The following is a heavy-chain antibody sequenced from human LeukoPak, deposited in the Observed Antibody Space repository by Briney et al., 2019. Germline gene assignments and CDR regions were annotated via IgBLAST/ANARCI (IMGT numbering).Heavy chain of an antibody. CDR2: IYHSGST. Sequence: PSGTLSPTCAVSGGSISSSNWWSWVRQPPGKGLEWIGEIYHSGSTNYNPSLKSRVTISVDTSKNQFSLKLSSVTAADTAVYYCARDTTSAGELNYWGQGTLVTVSS. J-gene: IGHJ4*02. V-gene: IGHV4-4*02. CDR1: GGSISSSNW. D-gene: IGHD3-10*01. CDR3: ARDTTSAGELNY.